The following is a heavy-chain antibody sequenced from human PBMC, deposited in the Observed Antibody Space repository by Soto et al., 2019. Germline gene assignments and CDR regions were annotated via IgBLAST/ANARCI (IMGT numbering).Heavy chain of an antibody. D-gene: IGHD2-2*01. V-gene: IGHV4-59*01. CDR2: IHHSGST. CDR1: GGSINTYY. J-gene: IGHJ5*02. Sequence: SETLSLTCAVSGGSINTYYWSWVRQPPGKGLEWIGNIHHSGSTNYNPSLNSRVTISIDTSKNKLSLWLNSVTAADTAVYYCAKLSCTSSTCYFPGWFDPWGQGTLVTVSS. CDR3: AKLSCTSSTCYFPGWFDP.